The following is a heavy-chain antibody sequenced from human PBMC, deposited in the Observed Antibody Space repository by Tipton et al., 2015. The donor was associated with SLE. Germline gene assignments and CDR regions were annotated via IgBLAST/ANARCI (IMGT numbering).Heavy chain of an antibody. CDR1: GGSISSHY. CDR3: ARVVGSGWLNWFDP. CDR2: IYYSGST. D-gene: IGHD6-19*01. J-gene: IGHJ5*02. Sequence: TLSLTCTVSGGSISSHYWSWIRQPPGKGLEWIGYIYYSGSTNYNPSLKSPVTISVDTSKNQFSLKMSSVTAADTAVYYCARVVGSGWLNWFDPWGQGTLVTVSS. V-gene: IGHV4-59*11.